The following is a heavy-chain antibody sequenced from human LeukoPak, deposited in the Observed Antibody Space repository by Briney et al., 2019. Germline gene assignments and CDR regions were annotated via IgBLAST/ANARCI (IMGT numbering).Heavy chain of an antibody. CDR1: GFTFSSYA. J-gene: IGHJ4*02. CDR2: ISGSGGST. Sequence: GGSLRLSCAASGFTFSSYAMSWVRQAPGKGLEWVSAISGSGGSTYYADSVKGRFTISRDNSKNTLYLQMNSLRAEDTAVYYCAKALHYYDSSGYYLDYWGQGTLVTVSS. V-gene: IGHV3-23*01. D-gene: IGHD3-22*01. CDR3: AKALHYYDSSGYYLDY.